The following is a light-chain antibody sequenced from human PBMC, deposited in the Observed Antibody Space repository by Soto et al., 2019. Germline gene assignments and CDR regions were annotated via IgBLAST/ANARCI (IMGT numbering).Light chain of an antibody. CDR3: QQYENLPT. V-gene: IGKV1-33*01. J-gene: IGKJ5*01. Sequence: DLQMTQSPSSLSASVGDRVTITCQASQNINNYLNWYQQKPGRAPKLLIYDASNLEAGVPSRFRGSGSGTDFTFTISRLQPEDIATYYFQQYENLPTFGQETRLEIK. CDR1: QNINNY. CDR2: DAS.